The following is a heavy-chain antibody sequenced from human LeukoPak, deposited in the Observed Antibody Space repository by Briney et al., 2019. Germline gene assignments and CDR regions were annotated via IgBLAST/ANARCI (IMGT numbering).Heavy chain of an antibody. CDR3: AALDLGRDY. CDR1: GFIFSDYY. J-gene: IGHJ4*02. Sequence: GGSLRLSCADSGFIFSDYYMSWIRQAPGKGLEWVSYISSSGSSIYYADSVKGRFTISRDNSKDTLSLQMNSLRAEDTAVYYCAALDLGRDYWGQGTLVTVSS. CDR2: ISSSGSSI. D-gene: IGHD7-27*01. V-gene: IGHV3-11*04.